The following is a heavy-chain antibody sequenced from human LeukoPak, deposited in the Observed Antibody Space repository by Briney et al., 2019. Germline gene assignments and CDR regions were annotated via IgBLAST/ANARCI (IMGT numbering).Heavy chain of an antibody. D-gene: IGHD2-15*01. J-gene: IGHJ5*02. V-gene: IGHV3-30*01. CDR1: GFTFSNYA. Sequence: SGGSLRLSCAASGFTFSNYAMHWVRQAPGKGLEWVALMSYDGSHQYYADSVKGRFTISRDNSNNTVFLQMNSLRTEDTAVYYCARQRVGSFRSWGQGTLVTVSS. CDR2: MSYDGSHQ. CDR3: ARQRVGSFRS.